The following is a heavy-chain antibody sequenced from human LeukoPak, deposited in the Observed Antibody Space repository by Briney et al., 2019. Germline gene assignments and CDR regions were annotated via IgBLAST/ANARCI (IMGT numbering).Heavy chain of an antibody. D-gene: IGHD2-2*01. Sequence: ASVTVSCKASGFTFTSTAVQWVRQARGRRLEWIGWILVGSGNTNYAQMFQERVTLTWDVSTSTAYMVLSSLRSEDTAIYYCASDPPYTSSSAWWGQGTLVTVSS. CDR2: ILVGSGNT. J-gene: IGHJ4*02. V-gene: IGHV1-58*01. CDR1: GFTFTSTA. CDR3: ASDPPYTSSSAW.